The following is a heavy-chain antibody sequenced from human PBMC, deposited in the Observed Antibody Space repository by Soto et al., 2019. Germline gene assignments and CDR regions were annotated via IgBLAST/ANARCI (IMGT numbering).Heavy chain of an antibody. V-gene: IGHV4-30-2*01. J-gene: IGHJ6*02. CDR2: GDHNSNA. CDR3: AARPDSCYVLDV. CDR1: GGSISTPGYS. D-gene: IGHD3-3*01. Sequence: PSETLTLTCPASGGSISTPGYSWGWLRQPAGKDAVGIRGGDHNSNAYAKSAHKSRGTISLNAAKNPFSFKMTSVTAADAGLDYCAARPDSCYVLDVWGQGTTVTVSS.